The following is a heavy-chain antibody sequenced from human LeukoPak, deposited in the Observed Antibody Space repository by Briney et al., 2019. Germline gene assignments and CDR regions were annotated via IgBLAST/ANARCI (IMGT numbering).Heavy chain of an antibody. CDR3: ARARLIWTKYFDY. CDR2: ISSSSSYI. V-gene: IGHV3-21*01. D-gene: IGHD2-8*01. J-gene: IGHJ4*02. Sequence: GGSLRLSCAASGFTFSSYSMNWVRQAPGKGLEWVSSISSSSSYIYYSDSVKGRFTISRDNSKNTLYLQMSSLRSEDTAVYYCARARLIWTKYFDYWGQGTLVTVSS. CDR1: GFTFSSYS.